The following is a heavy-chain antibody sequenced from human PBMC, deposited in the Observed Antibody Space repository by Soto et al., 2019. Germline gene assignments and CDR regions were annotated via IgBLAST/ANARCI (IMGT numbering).Heavy chain of an antibody. CDR1: GYTFTKYG. CDR2: MTANNGNT. Sequence: QVLLVQSEAEVKKLGASVKVSCKASGYTFTKYGITWVRQTPGQGLEWMGWMTANNGNTDYAQKFQGRVTMTRDTSTSTAYMELRSLRSDDTAVYYCARVSGGGSGDYEFGYWGQGTLVTVSS. V-gene: IGHV1-18*01. CDR3: ARVSGGGSGDYEFGY. D-gene: IGHD4-17*01. J-gene: IGHJ4*02.